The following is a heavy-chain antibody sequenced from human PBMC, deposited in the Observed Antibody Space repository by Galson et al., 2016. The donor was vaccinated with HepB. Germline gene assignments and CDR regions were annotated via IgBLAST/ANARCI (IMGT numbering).Heavy chain of an antibody. CDR2: THSDGST. D-gene: IGHD2-21*01. J-gene: IGHJ4*02. V-gene: IGHV4-59*13. CDR3: ARVCRAYLSCYFDS. Sequence: GGSISSSYWTWIRQPPGKGLEFIGYTHSDGSTNYNPALKSRVAISGDTSMSQFFLRLSSVTAADAAVYYCARVCRAYLSCYFDSWGQGTLVTVSS. CDR1: GGSISSSY.